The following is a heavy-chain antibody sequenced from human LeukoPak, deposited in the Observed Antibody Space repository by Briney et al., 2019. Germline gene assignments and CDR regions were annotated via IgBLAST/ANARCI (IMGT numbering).Heavy chain of an antibody. Sequence: PGGSLRLSCAASGFTFSNFAVSWVRQAPGKGLEWVSGVSSGGESTYYADSVKGRFTISRDNSKNTLYLQMNSLRAEDTAVYYRARDRRVVVAATLFDYWGQGTLVTVSS. CDR3: ARDRRVVVAATLFDY. J-gene: IGHJ4*02. CDR1: GFTFSNFA. D-gene: IGHD2-15*01. CDR2: VSSGGEST. V-gene: IGHV3-23*01.